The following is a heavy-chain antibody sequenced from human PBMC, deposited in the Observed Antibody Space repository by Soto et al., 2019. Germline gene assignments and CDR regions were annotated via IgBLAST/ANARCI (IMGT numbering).Heavy chain of an antibody. CDR2: ISGSGGST. CDR3: AKGGYYYGSGSYQYFDY. J-gene: IGHJ4*02. V-gene: IGHV3-23*01. Sequence: VQLQQWGAGLLKPSETLSLTCAVYGGSFSGYYWSWIRQPPGKGLEWVSAISGSGGSTYYADSVKGRFTISRDNSKNTLYLQMNSLRAEDTAVYYCAKGGYYYGSGSYQYFDYWGQGTLVTVSS. CDR1: GGSFSGYY. D-gene: IGHD3-10*01.